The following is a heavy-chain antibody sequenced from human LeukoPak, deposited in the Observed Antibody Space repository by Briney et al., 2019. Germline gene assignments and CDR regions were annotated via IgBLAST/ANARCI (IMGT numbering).Heavy chain of an antibody. V-gene: IGHV1-8*03. CDR2: MNPNSGNT. CDR1: GYTFTSYD. Sequence: GASVKVSCKASGYTFTSYDINWVRQATGQGLEWMGWMNPNSGNTGYAQKFQGRVTITRNTSISTAYMELSSLRSEDTAVYYCARRVVVVAASLYYYYYMDVWGKGTTVTVSS. D-gene: IGHD2-15*01. J-gene: IGHJ6*03. CDR3: ARRVVVVAASLYYYYYMDV.